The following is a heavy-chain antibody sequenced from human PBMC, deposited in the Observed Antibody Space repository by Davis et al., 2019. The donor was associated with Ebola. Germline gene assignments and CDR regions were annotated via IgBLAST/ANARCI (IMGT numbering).Heavy chain of an antibody. V-gene: IGHV1-46*01. D-gene: IGHD6-6*01. CDR2: INPSGGST. Sequence: AASVKVSCKASGYTFTSYYIHWVRQAPGQGLEWMGIINPSGGSTTSAQKFQGRVTMTGDTSTSTVYMELSSLRSEDTAVYYCARARRVAARDMDVWGQGTTVTVSS. CDR3: ARARRVAARDMDV. J-gene: IGHJ6*02. CDR1: GYTFTSYY.